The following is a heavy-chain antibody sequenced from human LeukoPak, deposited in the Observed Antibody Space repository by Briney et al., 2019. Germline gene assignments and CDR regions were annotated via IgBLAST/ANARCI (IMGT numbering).Heavy chain of an antibody. J-gene: IGHJ4*02. V-gene: IGHV4-34*01. CDR3: ARFGTGWYYFDY. CDR2: INHSGAT. Sequence: SETLSLTCAVYGGSFSGYYWSWIRQPPGKGLEWIGEINHSGATNYNPSLKRRVTISVDTSKNQFSLKLTSVTAADTAVYYCARFGTGWYYFDYWGQGTLVTVSS. CDR1: GGSFSGYY. D-gene: IGHD6-19*01.